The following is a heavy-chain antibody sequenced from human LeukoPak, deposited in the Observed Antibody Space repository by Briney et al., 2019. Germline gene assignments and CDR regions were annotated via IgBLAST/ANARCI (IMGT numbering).Heavy chain of an antibody. J-gene: IGHJ4*02. Sequence: GGSLRLSCAASGFTFSSYSMNWVRQAPGKGLEWVSSISSSSSYIYYADSVKGRFTISRDNAKNSLYLQMNSLRAEDTAVYYCARDHSTSWFYSSTSFDYWGQGTLVTVSS. CDR3: ARDHSTSWFYSSTSFDY. CDR1: GFTFSSYS. D-gene: IGHD2-2*01. CDR2: ISSSSSYI. V-gene: IGHV3-21*01.